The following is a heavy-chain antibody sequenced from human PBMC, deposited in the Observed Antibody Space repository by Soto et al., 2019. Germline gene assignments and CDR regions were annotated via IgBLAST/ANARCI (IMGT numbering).Heavy chain of an antibody. J-gene: IGHJ4*02. CDR2: IYYSGST. CDR1: GGSISSYY. Sequence: PSETLSLTCTVSGGSISSYYWSWIRQPPGKGLEWIGYIYYSGSTNYNPSLKSRVTISVDTSKNQFSLKLSSVTAADTAVYYCARLDLYCSGGSCLDYWGQGTLVTVSS. D-gene: IGHD2-15*01. V-gene: IGHV4-59*08. CDR3: ARLDLYCSGGSCLDY.